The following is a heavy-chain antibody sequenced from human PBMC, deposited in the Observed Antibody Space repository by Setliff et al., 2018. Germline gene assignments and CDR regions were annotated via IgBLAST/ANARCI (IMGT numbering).Heavy chain of an antibody. CDR2: IHYLGTT. CDR1: GASISSGTYY. J-gene: IGHJ4*02. V-gene: IGHV4-39*01. Sequence: SETLSLTCTVSGASISSGTYYWGWIRQPPGKGLEWIGRIHYLGTTYSNASLASRLTLSVDTSKNQFSLKLTSVTASDTAVYYCARTGTYRYFDSWGQGIRVTVSS. CDR3: ARTGTYRYFDS. D-gene: IGHD1-7*01.